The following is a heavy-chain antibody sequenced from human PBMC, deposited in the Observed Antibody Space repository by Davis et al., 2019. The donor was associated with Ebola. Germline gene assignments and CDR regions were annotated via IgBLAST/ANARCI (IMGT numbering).Heavy chain of an antibody. CDR1: GGSISSGGYY. Sequence: PSETLSLTCTVSGGSISSGGYYWSWIRQHPGKGLEWIGYIYYSGSTYYNPSLKSRVTISVDTSKNQFSLKLSSVTAADTAVYYCARGPPYCSSTSCHVWGKGTTVTVSS. CDR2: IYYSGST. V-gene: IGHV4-31*03. CDR3: ARGPPYCSSTSCHV. J-gene: IGHJ6*04. D-gene: IGHD2-2*01.